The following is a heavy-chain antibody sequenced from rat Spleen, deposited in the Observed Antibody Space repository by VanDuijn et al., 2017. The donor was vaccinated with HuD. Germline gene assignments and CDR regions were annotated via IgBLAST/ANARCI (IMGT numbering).Heavy chain of an antibody. J-gene: IGHJ4*01. CDR2: ISYEGSST. D-gene: IGHD1-12*03. CDR3: ARHHYDGYYHGPVLGVMDA. Sequence: EVQLVESGGGLVHPGRTLKLSCAASGFTFSSFPMAWVRQAPKKGLEWVASISYEGSSTYYGDSVKGRFTISRDNARSTLYLQMDSLRSEDTASYYCARHHYDGYYHGPVLGVMDAWGQGDSVTVSS. CDR1: GFTFSSFP. V-gene: IGHV5-22*01.